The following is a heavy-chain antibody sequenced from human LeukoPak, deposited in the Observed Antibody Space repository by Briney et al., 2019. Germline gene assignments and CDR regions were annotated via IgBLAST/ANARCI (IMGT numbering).Heavy chain of an antibody. CDR3: ARVRSILEPPDY. CDR2: INPNSGGT. Sequence: ASVKVSCKASGYTFTGYYMHWVRQAPGQGLEWMGWINPNSGGTNYAQKFQGRVTMTRDTSISTAYMELSRLRSDDTAVYYCARVRSILEPPDYWGQGTLLTVSS. V-gene: IGHV1-2*02. D-gene: IGHD1-1*01. CDR1: GYTFTGYY. J-gene: IGHJ4*02.